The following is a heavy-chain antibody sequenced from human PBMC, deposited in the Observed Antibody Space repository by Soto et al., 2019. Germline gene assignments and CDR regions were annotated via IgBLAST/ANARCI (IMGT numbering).Heavy chain of an antibody. CDR1: GFTFSSYS. CDR3: ARDAPPDDY. V-gene: IGHV3-48*01. Sequence: EVQLVESWGGLVQPGGALRLSCAASGFTFSSYSMNWVRQAPGKGLEWVSYISSSSSTIYYADSVKGRFTISRGNAKNSLYLQMNSLRAEDTAVYYCARDAPPDDYWGQGTLVTVSS. J-gene: IGHJ4*02. CDR2: ISSSSSTI.